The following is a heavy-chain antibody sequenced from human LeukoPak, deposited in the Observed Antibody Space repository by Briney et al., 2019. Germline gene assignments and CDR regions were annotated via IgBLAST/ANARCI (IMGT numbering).Heavy chain of an antibody. D-gene: IGHD5-18*01. CDR2: IYYSGST. CDR3: ARRDTAMGGNWFDP. V-gene: IGHV4-59*08. Sequence: SETLSLTCTVSGGSLSSYYWSWIRQPPGKGLEWIGYIYYSGSTNYNPSLKGRVTISVDTSKNQFSLKLSSVTAADTAVYYCARRDTAMGGNWFDPWGQGTLVTVSS. CDR1: GGSLSSYY. J-gene: IGHJ5*02.